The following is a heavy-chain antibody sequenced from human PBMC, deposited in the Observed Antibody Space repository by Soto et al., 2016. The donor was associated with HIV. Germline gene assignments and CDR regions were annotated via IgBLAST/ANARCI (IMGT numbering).Heavy chain of an antibody. D-gene: IGHD6-13*01. CDR1: GFTFGDYG. J-gene: IGHJ4*02. CDR2: ISWDGNTL. V-gene: IGHV3-20*04. Sequence: EVQLMESGGGVIRPGGSLRLSCAASGFTFGDYGMTWVRQTPGKGLEWVSGISWDGNTLNYADSVKGRFVISRDKCQELPLLGNEDSETRRHRQNINCARADGSSWSRPFDYWGQGXPSRRHV. CDR3: ARADGSSWSRPFDY.